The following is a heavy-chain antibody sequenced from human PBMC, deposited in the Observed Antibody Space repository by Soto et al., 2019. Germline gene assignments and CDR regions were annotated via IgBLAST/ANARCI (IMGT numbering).Heavy chain of an antibody. CDR2: ISAYNGNT. D-gene: IGHD3-9*01. Sequence: ASVKVSCKASGYTFTSYGISWVRQAPGQGLEWMGWISAYNGNTNYAQKLQGRVTMTTDTSTSTAYMELRSLRSDDTAVYYCARVNDILTGYYENWFDPWGQGTLVTVS. J-gene: IGHJ5*02. CDR3: ARVNDILTGYYENWFDP. CDR1: GYTFTSYG. V-gene: IGHV1-18*01.